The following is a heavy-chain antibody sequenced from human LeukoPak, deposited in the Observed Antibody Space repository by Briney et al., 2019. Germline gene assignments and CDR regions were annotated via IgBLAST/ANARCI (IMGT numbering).Heavy chain of an antibody. CDR3: ARGNYGSGSYYVVDFDY. CDR2: IYFSGST. V-gene: IGHV4-59*01. D-gene: IGHD3-10*01. CDR1: GYSISNYY. J-gene: IGHJ4*02. Sequence: SSETLSLTCTVSGYSISNYYWSWIRQPPGKGLEWIGYIYFSGSTKYNPSLKSRVTISIDTSKNQFSLNLNSVTAADTAVYYCARGNYGSGSYYVVDFDYWGQGTLVTVSS.